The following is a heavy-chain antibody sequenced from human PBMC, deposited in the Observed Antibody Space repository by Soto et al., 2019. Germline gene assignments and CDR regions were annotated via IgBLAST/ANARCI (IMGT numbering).Heavy chain of an antibody. Sequence: ASVKVSCKASGYTFTNNYVVWVRQAPGQGLEWMGVIDPSGGSRFYAQNFQGRVTMTSDTSTSTMYLELSNLRSEDTAVFYCARVFGTHHDILPGLWGGHFDYWGKGTQVTVAS. CDR2: IDPSGGSR. V-gene: IGHV1-46*03. D-gene: IGHD3-9*01. CDR3: ARVFGTHHDILPGLWGGHFDY. CDR1: GYTFTNNY. J-gene: IGHJ4*02.